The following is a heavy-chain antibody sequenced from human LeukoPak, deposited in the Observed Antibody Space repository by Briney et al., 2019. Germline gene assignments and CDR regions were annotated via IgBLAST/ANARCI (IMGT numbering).Heavy chain of an antibody. V-gene: IGHV3-23*01. Sequence: GGSLRLSCEASGFTFSSYAMSWVRQAPGKGLEWVSAISGSGGSTYYADSVKGRFTISRDNSMNTLYLQMNSLRPEDTAVYYCARDCYQSSGAFFDSWGQGTLVTVSS. J-gene: IGHJ4*02. D-gene: IGHD3-22*01. CDR3: ARDCYQSSGAFFDS. CDR2: ISGSGGST. CDR1: GFTFSSYA.